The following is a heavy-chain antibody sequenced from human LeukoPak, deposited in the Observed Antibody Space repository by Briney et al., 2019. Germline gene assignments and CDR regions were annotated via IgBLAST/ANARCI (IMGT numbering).Heavy chain of an antibody. CDR3: VLYQRGDVFDI. V-gene: IGHV4-30-4*08. D-gene: IGHD6-25*01. Sequence: PSQTLSLTCTVSGGSMSSGDYYWSWIRQPPGKGLEWIGYIYYGGTTFYNPSLKSRITISIDTSKNQFSLKLSSVTAADTAMYYCVLYQRGDVFDIWGQGTMVTVSS. CDR2: IYYGGTT. J-gene: IGHJ3*02. CDR1: GGSMSSGDYY.